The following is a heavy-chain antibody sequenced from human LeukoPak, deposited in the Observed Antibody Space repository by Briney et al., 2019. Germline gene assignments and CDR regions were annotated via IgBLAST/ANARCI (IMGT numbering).Heavy chain of an antibody. CDR3: ARGTLLAGTGH. Sequence: SETLSLTCAVYGGSFGGSYWSWIRQPPGQGLEWIGEINHSGSTNYNPSLNSRVTISLDTSKNQFSLKLSSVTAADTAVYYCARGTLLAGTGHWGQGTLVTVSS. CDR2: INHSGST. CDR1: GGSFGGSY. V-gene: IGHV4-34*01. D-gene: IGHD6-19*01. J-gene: IGHJ1*01.